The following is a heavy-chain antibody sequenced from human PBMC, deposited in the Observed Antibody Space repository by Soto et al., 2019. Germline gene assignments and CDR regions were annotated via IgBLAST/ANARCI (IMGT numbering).Heavy chain of an antibody. J-gene: IGHJ6*02. D-gene: IGHD6-19*01. CDR2: ISYDGSNK. Sequence: PGGSLRLSCAASGFTFSSYAMHWVRQAPGKGLEWVAVISYDGSNKYYADSVKGRFTISRDNSKNTLYLQMNSLRAEDTAVYYCARDSVEWLVLLYYYYGMDVWGQGTTVTVSS. V-gene: IGHV3-30-3*01. CDR1: GFTFSSYA. CDR3: ARDSVEWLVLLYYYYGMDV.